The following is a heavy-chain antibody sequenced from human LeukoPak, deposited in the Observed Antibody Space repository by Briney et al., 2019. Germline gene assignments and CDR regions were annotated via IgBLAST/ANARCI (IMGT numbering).Heavy chain of an antibody. V-gene: IGHV3-20*04. CDR3: ASGYGGYGFYYYMDV. J-gene: IGHJ6*03. CDR1: GFTFSSYW. Sequence: PGGSLRLSCAASGFTFSSYWMSWVRQAPGKGLQWVSGLIWNGNSTGYADSVKGRFTISRDNAKNSLYLQMNSLRAEDTAVYYCASGYGGYGFYYYMDVWGKGTTVTVSS. D-gene: IGHD5-12*01. CDR2: LIWNGNST.